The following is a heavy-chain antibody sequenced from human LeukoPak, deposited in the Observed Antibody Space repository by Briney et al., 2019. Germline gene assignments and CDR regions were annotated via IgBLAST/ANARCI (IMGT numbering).Heavy chain of an antibody. CDR2: ISSSGSTK. V-gene: IGHV3-11*01. J-gene: IGHJ4*02. CDR1: GFTFSDYY. D-gene: IGHD3-10*01. Sequence: GGSLRLSCAAPGFTFSDYYMSWIRQAPGKGLEWVSYISSSGSTKYYADSVKGRFTISRDNAKNSYLQMNSLRAEDTAVYYCARDGHAYGRGSPHYWGQGTLVTVSS. CDR3: ARDGHAYGRGSPHY.